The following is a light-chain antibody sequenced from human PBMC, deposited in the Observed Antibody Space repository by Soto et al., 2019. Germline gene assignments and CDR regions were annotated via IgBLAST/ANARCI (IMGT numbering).Light chain of an antibody. CDR1: QTLYTY. J-gene: IGKJ1*01. CDR3: QQSRTFPWT. CDR2: AAS. V-gene: IGKV1-39*01. Sequence: DTPMTQSPSSLSASVGDRVTITCRASQTLYTYLNWYQHKPGKAPELLISAASTLRTGVPSRFSASGSGTDFTLTISSLQPEDFATYYCQQSRTFPWTFGQGTKVEI.